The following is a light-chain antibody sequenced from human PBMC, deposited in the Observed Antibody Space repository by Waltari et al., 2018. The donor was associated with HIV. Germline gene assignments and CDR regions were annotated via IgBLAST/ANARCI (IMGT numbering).Light chain of an antibody. Sequence: SYELTQPPSVSVSPGQTASITCSGDKLGDKYACWYQQKPGQSPVLVIYQDNKRPSGSPGRFAGSNSGNTATLTISGTQAMDEADYYCQAEVVFGGGTKLTVL. CDR1: KLGDKY. CDR2: QDN. J-gene: IGLJ2*01. V-gene: IGLV3-1*01. CDR3: QAEVV.